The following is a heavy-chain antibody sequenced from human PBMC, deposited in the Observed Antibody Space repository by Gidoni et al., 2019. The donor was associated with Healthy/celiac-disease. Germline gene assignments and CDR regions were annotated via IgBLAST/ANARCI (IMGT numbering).Heavy chain of an antibody. J-gene: IGHJ6*02. CDR1: GFTFCTYA. V-gene: IGHV3-23*01. Sequence: EVQLLESGGGLVQPGGSLRLSCAASGFTFCTYAMSWVRQAPGKGLEWVSAISGSGGSTYYADSVKGRFTISRDNSKNTLYLQMNSLRAEDTAVYYCAKTSVVATFYYYGMDVWGQGTTVTVSS. CDR3: AKTSVVATFYYYGMDV. CDR2: ISGSGGST. D-gene: IGHD5-12*01.